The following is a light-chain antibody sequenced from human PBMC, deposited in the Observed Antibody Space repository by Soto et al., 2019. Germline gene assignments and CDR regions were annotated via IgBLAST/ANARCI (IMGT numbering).Light chain of an antibody. CDR2: GAS. V-gene: IGKV3-20*01. J-gene: IGKJ1*01. CDR3: QQYGSSPKT. Sequence: IVLTQSPGTLSLSPGERANLACRASQSVSSSDLAWYQQKPGQAPRLLIYGASSRATGIPDRLSGSGSGTDFTLTISTLDPEDLAVYYCQQYGSSPKTFGQGTKVEIK. CDR1: QSVSSSD.